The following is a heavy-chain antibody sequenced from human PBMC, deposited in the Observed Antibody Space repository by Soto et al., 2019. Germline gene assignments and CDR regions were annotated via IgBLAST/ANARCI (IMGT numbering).Heavy chain of an antibody. D-gene: IGHD2-21*02. CDR2: MSYDGSNK. Sequence: GGSLRLSCAASGFTFSSYAMHWVRQAPGKGLEWVAVMSYDGSNKYYADSVKGRFTISRDNSKNTLYLQMNSLRAEDTAVYYCAKDKVPVVVTAPFDYWGQGTLVTVSS. J-gene: IGHJ4*02. V-gene: IGHV3-30-3*01. CDR1: GFTFSSYA. CDR3: AKDKVPVVVTAPFDY.